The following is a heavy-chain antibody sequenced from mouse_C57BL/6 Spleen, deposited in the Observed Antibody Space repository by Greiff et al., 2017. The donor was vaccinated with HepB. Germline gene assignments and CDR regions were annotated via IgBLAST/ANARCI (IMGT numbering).Heavy chain of an antibody. CDR3: AREKDDYDVDY. CDR2: IYPSDSET. J-gene: IGHJ2*01. D-gene: IGHD2-4*01. CDR1: GYTFTSYW. V-gene: IGHV1-61*01. Sequence: QVQLKESGAELVRPGSSVKLSCKASGYTFTSYWMDWVKQRPGQGLEWIGNIYPSDSETHYNQKFKDKATLTVDKSSSTAYMQLSSLTSEDSAVYYCAREKDDYDVDYWGQGTTLTVSS.